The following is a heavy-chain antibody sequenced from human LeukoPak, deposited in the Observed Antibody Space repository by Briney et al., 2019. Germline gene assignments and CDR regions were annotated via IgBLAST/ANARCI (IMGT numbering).Heavy chain of an antibody. Sequence: SGPTLVNPTQTLTLTCTFSGFSLSTTGVRVSWIRQPPGKALEWLARIDWDDDKFYTTSLKTRLTISKDTPKNQVVLTMTNMDPVDTATYYCARGVYGHWFDPWGQGTLVTVSS. CDR2: IDWDDDK. J-gene: IGHJ5*02. CDR1: GFSLSTTGVR. D-gene: IGHD4-17*01. V-gene: IGHV2-70*04. CDR3: ARGVYGHWFDP.